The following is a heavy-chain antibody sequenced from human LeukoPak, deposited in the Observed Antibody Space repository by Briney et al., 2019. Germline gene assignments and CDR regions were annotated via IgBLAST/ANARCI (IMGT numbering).Heavy chain of an antibody. D-gene: IGHD6-19*01. CDR1: GYTFTDYA. CDR2: INTNTGNP. J-gene: IGHJ4*02. CDR3: ARASTGWYVDYFDS. Sequence: ASVKVSCKASGYTFTDYAMNWVRQAPGQGLEWVGWINTNTGNPTYAQGFTGRFVFSLDTSVSTAYLQISSLKAEDTAVYYCARASTGWYVDYFDSWGQGTPLTVSS. V-gene: IGHV7-4-1*02.